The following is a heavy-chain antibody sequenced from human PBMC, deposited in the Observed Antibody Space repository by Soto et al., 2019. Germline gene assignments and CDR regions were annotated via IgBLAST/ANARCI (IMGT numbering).Heavy chain of an antibody. Sequence: SETLSLTCTVSGGSISSYYWSWIRQPPGKGLEWIGYIYYSGSTNYNPSLKSRVTISVDTSKNQFSLKLSSVTAADTAVYYCARVKGYYDSSGLNYYYYYGMDVWGQGTTVTVSS. CDR2: IYYSGST. D-gene: IGHD3-22*01. J-gene: IGHJ6*02. V-gene: IGHV4-59*01. CDR3: ARVKGYYDSSGLNYYYYYGMDV. CDR1: GGSISSYY.